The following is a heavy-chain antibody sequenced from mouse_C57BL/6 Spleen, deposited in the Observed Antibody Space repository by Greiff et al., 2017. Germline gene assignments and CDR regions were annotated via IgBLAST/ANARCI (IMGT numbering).Heavy chain of an antibody. CDR3: AREEDGYFYWYFDV. CDR1: GYAFSSSW. V-gene: IGHV1-82*01. CDR2: IYPGDGDT. Sequence: VQLQQSGPELVKPGASVKISCKASGYAFSSSWMNWVKQRPGKGLEWIGRIYPGDGDTNYNGKFKGKATLTADKSSSTAYMQLSSLTSEDSAVYFCAREEDGYFYWYFDVWGTGTTVTVSS. D-gene: IGHD2-3*01. J-gene: IGHJ1*03.